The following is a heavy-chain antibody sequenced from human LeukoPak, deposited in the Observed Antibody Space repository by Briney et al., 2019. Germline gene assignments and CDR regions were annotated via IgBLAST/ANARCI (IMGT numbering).Heavy chain of an antibody. CDR3: ARLRGEAGTHLSYDY. V-gene: IGHV3-66*04. CDR1: GVTVSSNY. CDR2: IYSGGNT. D-gene: IGHD1-1*01. J-gene: IGHJ4*02. Sequence: PGGSLRLSCAASGVTVSSNYMTWVRQAPGKGLEWVSVIYSGGNTYYADSVKGRFTISRDNSKNTLHLQMNSLRVEDTAVYYCARLRGEAGTHLSYDYWGQETLVTVSS.